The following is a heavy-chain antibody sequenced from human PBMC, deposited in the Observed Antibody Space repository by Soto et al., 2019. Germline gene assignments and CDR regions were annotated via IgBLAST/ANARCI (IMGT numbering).Heavy chain of an antibody. D-gene: IGHD3-22*01. CDR3: ARHMFYYDSSGYGTYNWFDP. Sequence: SETLSLTCTVSGVSISSGNYYWSWIRQHPGKGLEWIGYIHSSGSSHYNPSLKSRVTISLDTSKNQLSLKLSSVTAADTAVYYCARHMFYYDSSGYGTYNWFDPWGQGTLVTVSS. CDR2: IHSSGSS. J-gene: IGHJ5*02. V-gene: IGHV4-31*03. CDR1: GVSISSGNYY.